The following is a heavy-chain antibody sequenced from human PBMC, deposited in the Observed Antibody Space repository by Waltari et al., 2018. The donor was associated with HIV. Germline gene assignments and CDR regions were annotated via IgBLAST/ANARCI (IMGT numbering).Heavy chain of an antibody. J-gene: IGHJ5*02. CDR2: IKHSGRT. D-gene: IGHD5-12*01. CDR3: ARGEEVYSGYDLSWFDT. Sequence: QVQLQQWGAGLLKPSETLSLTCAVYGGSFSGYYWSWIRQPPGKGAEWIGEIKHSGRTNDNPSLKSGVTISADTSKSQFSLKVNSVTAADTALYYCARGEEVYSGYDLSWFDTWGQGTLVTVSS. CDR1: GGSFSGYY. V-gene: IGHV4-34*01.